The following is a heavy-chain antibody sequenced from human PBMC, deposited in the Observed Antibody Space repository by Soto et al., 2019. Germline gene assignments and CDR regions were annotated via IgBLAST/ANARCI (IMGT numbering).Heavy chain of an antibody. CDR2: ISYDGDNK. D-gene: IGHD3-16*01. J-gene: IGHJ6*02. Sequence: QVQLVESGGGVVQPGRSLTLSCAASGFTFRNYAMHWVRQAPGKGLEWVATISYDGDNKYYTDSVKGPFTISRDNTKNPLNLQMNSLRPEDTAVYYCARPWGQLSTYYYGMDTWGQGTTVTVSS. CDR1: GFTFRNYA. CDR3: ARPWGQLSTYYYGMDT. V-gene: IGHV3-30-3*01.